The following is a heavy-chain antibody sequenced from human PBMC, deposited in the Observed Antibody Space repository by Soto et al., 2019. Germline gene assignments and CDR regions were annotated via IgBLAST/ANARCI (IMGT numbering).Heavy chain of an antibody. CDR2: INHSGST. CDR1: GGSFSGYY. Sequence: QVQLQQWGAGLLKPSETLSLTCAVYGGSFSGYYWSWIRQPPGKGLEWIGEINHSGSTNYHPSLQSRVTISVGTSKNQFSLELSSVTAADTAVYYCARGGTTGYCTNGVCYPYYYYMDVWGKGTTVTVSS. CDR3: ARGGTTGYCTNGVCYPYYYYMDV. V-gene: IGHV4-34*01. J-gene: IGHJ6*03. D-gene: IGHD2-8*01.